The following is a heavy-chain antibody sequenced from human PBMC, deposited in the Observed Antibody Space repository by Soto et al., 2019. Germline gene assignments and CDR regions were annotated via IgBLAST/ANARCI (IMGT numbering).Heavy chain of an antibody. Sequence: GGPLRLSCAASGFTFSSYAMSWVRQAPGKGLEWVSAISGSGGSTYYADSVKGRFTISRDNSKNTLYLQMNSLRAEDTAVYYCAKASGYYYYYYGMDVWGQGTTVTVSS. V-gene: IGHV3-23*01. CDR3: AKASGYYYYYYGMDV. J-gene: IGHJ6*02. CDR1: GFTFSSYA. CDR2: ISGSGGST.